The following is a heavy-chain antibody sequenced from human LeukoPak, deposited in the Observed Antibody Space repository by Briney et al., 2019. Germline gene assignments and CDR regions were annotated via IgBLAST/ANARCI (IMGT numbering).Heavy chain of an antibody. Sequence: GGSLRLSCAASGFTFGSYAMSWVRQAPGKGLERVAAISGSGGSTYYADSVKGRFTISRDNSKNTLYLQMNSLRAEDTAVYYCATTPRTLNYYDSGGRDYWGQGTLVTVSS. CDR1: GFTFGSYA. CDR3: ATTPRTLNYYDSGGRDY. V-gene: IGHV3-23*01. CDR2: ISGSGGST. J-gene: IGHJ4*02. D-gene: IGHD3-22*01.